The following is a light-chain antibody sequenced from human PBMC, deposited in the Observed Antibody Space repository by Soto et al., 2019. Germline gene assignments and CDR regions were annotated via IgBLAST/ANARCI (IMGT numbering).Light chain of an antibody. V-gene: IGKV1-5*01. CDR2: DAS. CDR3: QQYTTYSVWT. Sequence: DIPMTQSPSTLSASVGDRVTITCRASQSISSWLAWYQQKPGKAPKFLIYDASSLKSGVPSRFSGSGSGTEFTLTISSLQPDDFATYYCQQYTTYSVWTFGQGTKVEIK. CDR1: QSISSW. J-gene: IGKJ1*01.